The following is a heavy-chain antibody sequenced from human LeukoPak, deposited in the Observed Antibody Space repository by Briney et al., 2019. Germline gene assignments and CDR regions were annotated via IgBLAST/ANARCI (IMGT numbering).Heavy chain of an antibody. D-gene: IGHD5-24*01. CDR1: GASISSYY. V-gene: IGHV4-59*08. CDR2: IHYSGRT. J-gene: IGHJ6*02. CDR3: ARLFSAGDGYQYYYYYGMDV. Sequence: SETLSLTCTVSGASISSYYWSWIRQPPGKGLEWITYIHYSGRTHYNPSLKSRVTISVDTSKNQFSLKLSSVTAADTAVYCARLFSAGDGYQYYYYYGMDVWGQGTTVTVSS.